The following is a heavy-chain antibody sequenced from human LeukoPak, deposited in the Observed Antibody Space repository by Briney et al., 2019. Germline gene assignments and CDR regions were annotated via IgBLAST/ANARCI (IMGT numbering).Heavy chain of an antibody. CDR2: ISYDGSNK. Sequence: PGRSLRLSCAASGFTFSSYGMHWVRQAPGKGLEWVAVISYDGSNKYYADSVKGRFTISRDNSKNTLYLQMNSLRAEDTAVYYCAKDLYYYDSSVVNYWGQGTLVTVYS. J-gene: IGHJ4*02. CDR3: AKDLYYYDSSVVNY. CDR1: GFTFSSYG. D-gene: IGHD3-22*01. V-gene: IGHV3-30*18.